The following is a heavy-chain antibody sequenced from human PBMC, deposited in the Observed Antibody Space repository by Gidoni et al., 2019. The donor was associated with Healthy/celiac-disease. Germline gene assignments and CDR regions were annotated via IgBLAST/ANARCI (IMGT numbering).Heavy chain of an antibody. J-gene: IGHJ4*02. CDR2: IYYSGST. CDR1: VCSISSYY. V-gene: IGHV4-59*01. Sequence: VQLQEPGPRLVKPSETLSLTCTVSVCSISSYYWSWIRQPPGKGLEWIGYIYYSGSTNYNPSLTSRVTISVDTSKNQFSLKLSSVTAADTAVYYCERHPSIVRYYFDYWGQGTLVTVSS. CDR3: ERHPSIVRYYFDY. D-gene: IGHD4-17*01.